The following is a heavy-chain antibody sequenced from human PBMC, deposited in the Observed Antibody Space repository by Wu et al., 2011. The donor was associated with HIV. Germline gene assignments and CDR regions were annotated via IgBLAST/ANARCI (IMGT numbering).Heavy chain of an antibody. V-gene: IGHV1-69*18. CDR1: GYTFTGYY. Sequence: QVQLVQSGAEVKKPGSSVKVSCKASGYTFTGYYMHWVRQAPGQGLEWMGRIIPMLATAIYAQKFQGRVTITADESTSTAYMDLSSLRYEDTAVYYCARSDYSNSGGWFDPWGQGTLVTVSS. D-gene: IGHD4-11*01. CDR3: ARSDYSNSGGWFDP. J-gene: IGHJ5*02. CDR2: IIPMLATA.